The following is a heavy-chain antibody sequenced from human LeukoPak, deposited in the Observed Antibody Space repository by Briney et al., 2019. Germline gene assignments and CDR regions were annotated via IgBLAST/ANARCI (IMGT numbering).Heavy chain of an antibody. CDR2: SSSSGGNT. CDR1: GFIFSSYA. V-gene: IGHV3-23*01. D-gene: IGHD6-13*01. CDR3: ARQLYLIAAAGTPDAFDI. Sequence: GGSLRLSCAASGFIFSSYAMTWVRQAPGKGLEWVSGSSSSGGNTYYADSVKGRFTVSRDNSKNTLYLQMNSLRAEDTAVYYCARQLYLIAAAGTPDAFDIWGQGTMVTVSS. J-gene: IGHJ3*02.